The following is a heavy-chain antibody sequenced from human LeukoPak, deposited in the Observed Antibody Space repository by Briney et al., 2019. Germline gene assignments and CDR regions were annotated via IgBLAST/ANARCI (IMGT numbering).Heavy chain of an antibody. V-gene: IGHV4-39*01. Sequence: KPSETLSLTCTVSGGSISSSIYYWGWIRQPPGKGLEWIGSIYYSGSTYYNPSLKSRVTISVDTSKNQFSLKLSSVTAADTAVYYCARWLQLTFDYWGQGTLVTVSS. CDR3: ARWLQLTFDY. D-gene: IGHD5-12*01. CDR1: GGSISSSIYY. CDR2: IYYSGST. J-gene: IGHJ4*02.